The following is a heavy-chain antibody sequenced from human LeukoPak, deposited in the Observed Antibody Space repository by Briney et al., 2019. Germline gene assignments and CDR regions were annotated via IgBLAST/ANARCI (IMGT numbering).Heavy chain of an antibody. Sequence: GESLKISCKGSGYSFTSYWIGWVRQMPGKGLEWMGIIYPGDSDTRYSPSFQGQVTISADKSISTAYLQWSSLKASDTAMHYCARRVDSSSWQDAFDIWGQGTMVTVSS. CDR2: IYPGDSDT. D-gene: IGHD6-13*01. V-gene: IGHV5-51*01. J-gene: IGHJ3*02. CDR1: GYSFTSYW. CDR3: ARRVDSSSWQDAFDI.